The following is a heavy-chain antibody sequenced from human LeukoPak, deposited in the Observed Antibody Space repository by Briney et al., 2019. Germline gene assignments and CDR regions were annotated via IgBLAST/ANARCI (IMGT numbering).Heavy chain of an antibody. CDR3: ARDFLHLGG. CDR1: GFTFSDYY. J-gene: IGHJ3*01. CDR2: IGGSGGDE. D-gene: IGHD3-16*01. Sequence: GGSLRLSCAASGFTFSDYYMSWIRQSPGKGLEWLSYIGGSGGDEHYADSVKGRFTISRDNAKNTLYLQMSSLRAEDTAVYYCARDFLHLGGWGQGTMVTVSS. V-gene: IGHV3-11*06.